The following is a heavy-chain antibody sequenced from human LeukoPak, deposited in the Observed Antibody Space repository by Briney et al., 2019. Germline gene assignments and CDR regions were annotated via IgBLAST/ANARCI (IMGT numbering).Heavy chain of an antibody. CDR3: ARDRVYYGSGSYFTDP. CDR1: GYTCTSYG. Sequence: ASVKVSCKASGYTCTSYGISWVRQAPGQGLEWMGWISAYNGNTNYAQELQGRVTMTTDTSTSTAYMELRSLRSDDTAVYYCARDRVYYGSGSYFTDPWGQGTLVTVSS. J-gene: IGHJ5*02. D-gene: IGHD3-10*01. V-gene: IGHV1-18*01. CDR2: ISAYNGNT.